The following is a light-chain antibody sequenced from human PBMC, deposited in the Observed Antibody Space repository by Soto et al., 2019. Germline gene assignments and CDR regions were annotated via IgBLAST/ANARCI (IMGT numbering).Light chain of an antibody. V-gene: IGLV2-14*03. CDR1: SSDVGGYNS. J-gene: IGLJ1*01. Sequence: QSALTQPASVSGSPGQSITISCTGTSSDVGGYNSVSWYQQHPGKAPKLMIFDVSNRPSGVSNRFSGSKSGNTASLTISGLQAEDEAEYYCSSYTSSSTLNVFGTGTKVTVL. CDR2: DVS. CDR3: SSYTSSSTLNV.